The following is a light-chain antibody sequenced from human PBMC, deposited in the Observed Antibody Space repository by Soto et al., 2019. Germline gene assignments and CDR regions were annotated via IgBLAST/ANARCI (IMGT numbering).Light chain of an antibody. CDR3: RHCRSFPFS. CDR1: QPVSANY. V-gene: IGKV3-20*01. J-gene: IGKJ3*01. CDR2: GGS. Sequence: VVLTQSPATLSLSPGERATLSCRANQPVSANYLAWYQQKPGQAPRLLIYGGSSRATGIPDRFIGSGAGTVFTCAVESLEPEDFGVFYCRHCRSFPFSSGPGTQVHIK.